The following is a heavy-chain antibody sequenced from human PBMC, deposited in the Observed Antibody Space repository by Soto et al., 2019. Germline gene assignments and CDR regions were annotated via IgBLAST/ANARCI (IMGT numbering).Heavy chain of an antibody. V-gene: IGHV3-30*03. J-gene: IGHJ4*02. CDR3: ARGSKDSYPGSRIFDF. CDR2: VSYDEITK. D-gene: IGHD2-15*01. CDR1: GFTFSSYG. Sequence: GGSLRLSCAASGFTFSSYGMNWVRQAPGKGLEWVAVVSYDEITKYYADSVRGRFTISRDNSKNTLYLQMSSLRAEDSAVYYCARGSKDSYPGSRIFDFWGRGTLVTVSS.